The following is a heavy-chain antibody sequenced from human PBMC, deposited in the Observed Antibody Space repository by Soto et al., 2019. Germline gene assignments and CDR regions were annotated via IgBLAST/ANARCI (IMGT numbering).Heavy chain of an antibody. D-gene: IGHD3-22*01. Sequence: SVKVSCKASGGTFSSYAISWVRQAPGQGLEWMGGIIPIFGTANYAQKFQGRVTITADESTSTAYMELSSLRSEDTAVYYCARDGPDYYYDKKATYNWFDPWGQGTLVTVSS. J-gene: IGHJ5*02. CDR1: GGTFSSYA. CDR2: IIPIFGTA. CDR3: ARDGPDYYYDKKATYNWFDP. V-gene: IGHV1-69*13.